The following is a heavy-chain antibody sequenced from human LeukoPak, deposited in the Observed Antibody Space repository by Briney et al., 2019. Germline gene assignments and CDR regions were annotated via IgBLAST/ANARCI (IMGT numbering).Heavy chain of an antibody. V-gene: IGHV3-73*01. CDR2: IRSKANSYAT. CDR1: GFTFSGSA. J-gene: IGHJ6*02. D-gene: IGHD3-22*01. CDR3: TRTPRDSSGYYESYYYYGMDV. Sequence: GGSLRLSCAASGFTFSGSAMHWVRQASGKGLEWVGRIRSKANSYATAYAASVKGRFTISRDDSKNTAYLQMNSLKTEDTAVYYCTRTPRDSSGYYESYYYYGMDVWGQGTTVTVSS.